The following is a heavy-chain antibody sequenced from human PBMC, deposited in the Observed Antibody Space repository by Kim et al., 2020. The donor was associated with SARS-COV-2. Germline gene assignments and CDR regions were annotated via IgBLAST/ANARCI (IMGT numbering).Heavy chain of an antibody. Sequence: KDYSTSLKTRLTISKDTSKTQVVLTMTNMDPVDTATYYCARMPASIVAADYWGQGTLVTVSS. CDR3: ARMPASIVAADY. CDR2: K. V-gene: IGHV2-70*01. J-gene: IGHJ4*02. D-gene: IGHD6-13*01.